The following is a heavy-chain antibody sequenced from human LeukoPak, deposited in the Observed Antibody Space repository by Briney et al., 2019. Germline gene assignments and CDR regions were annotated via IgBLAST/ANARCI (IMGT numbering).Heavy chain of an antibody. CDR3: AGEGASIAAAGSRTGFDP. J-gene: IGHJ5*02. CDR1: GYSISSGYY. V-gene: IGHV4-38-2*02. D-gene: IGHD6-13*01. CDR2: IYHSGST. Sequence: PSETLSLTCTVSGYSISSGYYWGWIRQPPGKGLEWIGSIYHSGSTYYNPSLKSRVTISVDTSKNQFSLKLSSVTAADTAVYYCAGEGASIAAAGSRTGFDPWGQGTLVTVSS.